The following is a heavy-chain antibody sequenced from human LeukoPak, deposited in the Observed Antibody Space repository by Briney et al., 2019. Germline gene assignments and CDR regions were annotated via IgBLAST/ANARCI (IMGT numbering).Heavy chain of an antibody. CDR1: AYTFTSYA. CDR2: ISASNGNT. D-gene: IGHD1-26*01. Sequence: GASVKVSCKASAYTFTSYAISWVRQAPGQGLEWMGWISASNGNTNYAQKLHGRVTMTTDTSTNTVYMELRSLRFDDTAVYYCARDLAGVVGVTAWCDPWGQGTLVTVSS. V-gene: IGHV1-18*01. J-gene: IGHJ5*02. CDR3: ARDLAGVVGVTAWCDP.